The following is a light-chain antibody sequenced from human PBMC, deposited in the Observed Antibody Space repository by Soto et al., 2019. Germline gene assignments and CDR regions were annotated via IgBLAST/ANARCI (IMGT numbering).Light chain of an antibody. Sequence: MTQSPSTLSASVGDRVTITCRASQSVSNNYLAWYQQKPGQAPRLLIYGASNRATGIPDRFSGSGSGTDFTLTISRLEPEDFAVYYCQQYNNWPPITFGQGTRLEIK. J-gene: IGKJ5*01. CDR2: GAS. V-gene: IGKV3D-15*01. CDR1: QSVSNN. CDR3: QQYNNWPPIT.